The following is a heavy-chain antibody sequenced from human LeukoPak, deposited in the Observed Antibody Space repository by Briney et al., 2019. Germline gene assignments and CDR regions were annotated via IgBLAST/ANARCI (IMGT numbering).Heavy chain of an antibody. Sequence: GASVKVSCKASGGTFNNYAISWVRQAPGQGLEWMGGIIPIFGTANYAQKFQGRVTITADESTSTAYMELSSLRSDDTAVYYCARGFPPRRNYDSSGYYSYYFDYWGQGTLVTVSS. D-gene: IGHD3-22*01. V-gene: IGHV1-69*01. CDR1: GGTFNNYA. J-gene: IGHJ4*02. CDR2: IIPIFGTA. CDR3: ARGFPPRRNYDSSGYYSYYFDY.